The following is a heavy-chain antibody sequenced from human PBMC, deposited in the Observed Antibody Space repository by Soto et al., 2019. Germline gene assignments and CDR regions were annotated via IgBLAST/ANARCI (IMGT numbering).Heavy chain of an antibody. CDR2: INHSGST. D-gene: IGHD2-8*02. CDR1: GGSFSGYY. V-gene: IGHV4-34*01. CDR3: ARDKITGLFDY. Sequence: QVQLQQWGAGLLKPSETLSLTCDVYGGSFSGYYWTWIRQPPGTGLEWIGEINHSGSTNYNPSLKSRVTISVDTSKNHFFLKLTSVTAADTAVYYCARDKITGLFDYWGQGTLVTVSS. J-gene: IGHJ4*02.